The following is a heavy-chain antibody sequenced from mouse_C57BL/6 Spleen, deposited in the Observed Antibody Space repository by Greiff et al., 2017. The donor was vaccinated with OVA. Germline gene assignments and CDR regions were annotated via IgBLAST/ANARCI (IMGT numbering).Heavy chain of an antibody. CDR3: ARSPSVDY. CDR1: GYTFTSYW. J-gene: IGHJ2*01. CDR2: IDPSDSYT. D-gene: IGHD6-1*01. Sequence: QVQLQQPGAELVRPGTSVKLSCKASGYTFTSYWMHWVKQRPGQGLEWIGVIDPSDSYTNYNQKFKGKATVTVDTSSSTAYMQLSSLTSEDSAVYYCARSPSVDYWGQGTTLTVSS. V-gene: IGHV1-59*01.